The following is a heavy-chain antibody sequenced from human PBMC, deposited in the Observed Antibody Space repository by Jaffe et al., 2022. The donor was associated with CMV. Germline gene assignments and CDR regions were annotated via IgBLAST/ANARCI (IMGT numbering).Heavy chain of an antibody. CDR1: GFTFGSYE. J-gene: IGHJ6*04. CDR3: ARVRGVGEANMDV. D-gene: IGHD3-10*01. Sequence: EIHLLESGGGLVQPGGSLRLSCAASGFTFGSYEMNWARQAPGKGLEWLSYIDGSGSTMYYADSVRGRFTTSRDNAKNSLYLQMNSVRAEDTAVYYCARVRGVGEANMDVWGKGTTVTVSS. CDR2: IDGSGSTM. V-gene: IGHV3-48*03.